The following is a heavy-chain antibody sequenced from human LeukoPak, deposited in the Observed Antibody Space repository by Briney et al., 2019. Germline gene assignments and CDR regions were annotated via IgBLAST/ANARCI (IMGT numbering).Heavy chain of an antibody. CDR3: AKELYDFWSGYPDAFDI. V-gene: IGHV3-30*02. Sequence: PGGSLRLSCAASGFTFSSYGMHWVRQAPGKGLEWVAFIRYDGSNKYYADSVKGRFTISRDNSKNTLYLQMNSLRAEDTAVYYCAKELYDFWSGYPDAFDIWGQGTMVTVSS. CDR1: GFTFSSYG. CDR2: IRYDGSNK. D-gene: IGHD3-3*01. J-gene: IGHJ3*02.